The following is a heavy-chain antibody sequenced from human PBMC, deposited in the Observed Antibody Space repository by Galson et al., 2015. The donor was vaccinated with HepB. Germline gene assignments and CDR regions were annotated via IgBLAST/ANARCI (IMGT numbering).Heavy chain of an antibody. Sequence: AISGDSVSSNRATWNWIRQSPSRGLEWLGRTYYRSKWYNDYAVSVKSQITINPDTSKNQFSLQLNSVTPEDTAVYYCARDERSGSSVAFDIWGQGTMVTVSS. CDR3: ARDERSGSSVAFDI. J-gene: IGHJ3*02. CDR2: TYYRSKWYN. V-gene: IGHV6-1*01. D-gene: IGHD6-6*01. CDR1: GDSVSSNRAT.